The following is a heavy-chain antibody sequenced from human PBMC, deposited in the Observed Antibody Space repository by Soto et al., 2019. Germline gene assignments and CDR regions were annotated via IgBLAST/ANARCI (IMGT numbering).Heavy chain of an antibody. CDR3: AKYMSTVPTIYGYYFDY. D-gene: IGHD5-12*01. CDR2: ISDSGGTS. J-gene: IGHJ4*02. CDR1: GGSISSSSYY. Sequence: PSETLSLTCTVSGGSISSSSYYWGWVRQAPGKGLEWVSSISDSGGTSYYADSVKGRFTISRDFSKNTLFLQMNSLRAEDTAVYFCAKYMSTVPTIYGYYFDYWGQGTLVTVSS. V-gene: IGHV3-23*01.